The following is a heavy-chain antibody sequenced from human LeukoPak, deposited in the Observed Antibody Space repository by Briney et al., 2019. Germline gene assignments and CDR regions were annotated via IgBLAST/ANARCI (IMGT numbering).Heavy chain of an antibody. J-gene: IGHJ5*02. V-gene: IGHV3-15*01. Sequence: GGSLRLSCAVSGFNFNDAWMSWVRQAPGKGLEWVGRLKSRGSGGTADYSAPVKGRFTVSRDDSRNTLYLQMNSLTIEDTAVYFCSWELDVSFGRRLEHWGQGTLVSVSS. CDR1: GFNFNDAW. CDR2: LKSRGSGGTA. CDR3: SWELDVSFGRRLEH. D-gene: IGHD1-1*01.